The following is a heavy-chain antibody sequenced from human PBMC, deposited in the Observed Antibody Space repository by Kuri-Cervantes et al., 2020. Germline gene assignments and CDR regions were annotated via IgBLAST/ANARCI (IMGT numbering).Heavy chain of an antibody. CDR1: GFTFSSYG. J-gene: IGHJ6*02. Sequence: GESLKISCAASGFTFSSYGMHWVRQAPGKGLEWVAVISYDGSNKYYADSVKGRFTISRDNSKNTLYLQMSSLRAEDTAVYYCARENRGQLWYHGPGGGMDVWGQGTTVTVSS. D-gene: IGHD5-18*01. CDR2: ISYDGSNK. V-gene: IGHV3-30*03. CDR3: ARENRGQLWYHGPGGGMDV.